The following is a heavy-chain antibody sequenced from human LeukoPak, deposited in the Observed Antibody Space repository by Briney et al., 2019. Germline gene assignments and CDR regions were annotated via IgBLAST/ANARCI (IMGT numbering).Heavy chain of an antibody. Sequence: GGSLRLSCAASGFTFSSYWMSWVRQAPGKGLEWVANIKQDGSEKYYVDSVKGRFTISRDNAKNSLYPQMNSLRAEDTAVYYCASMVGNSGSYYGVGYFDYWGQGTLVTVSS. CDR1: GFTFSSYW. V-gene: IGHV3-7*01. CDR2: IKQDGSEK. J-gene: IGHJ4*02. CDR3: ASMVGNSGSYYGVGYFDY. D-gene: IGHD1-26*01.